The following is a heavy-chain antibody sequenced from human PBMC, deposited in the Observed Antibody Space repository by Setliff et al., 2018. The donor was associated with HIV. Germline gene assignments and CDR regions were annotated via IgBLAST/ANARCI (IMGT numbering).Heavy chain of an antibody. Sequence: ASVKVSCKASGYSFTTYFMHWVRQAPGQGLEWMGIIDPSGGSTNYAQKLQGRVTMTRDTSTSTVYMELSSLRSEDTAVYYCARSSGYSSSWYYFDYWGQGTLVTVSS. J-gene: IGHJ4*02. D-gene: IGHD6-13*01. CDR3: ARSSGYSSSWYYFDY. CDR1: GYSFTTYF. CDR2: IDPSGGST. V-gene: IGHV1-46*04.